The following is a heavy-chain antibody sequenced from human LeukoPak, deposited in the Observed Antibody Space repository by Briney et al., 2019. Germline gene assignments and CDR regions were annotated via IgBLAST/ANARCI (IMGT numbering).Heavy chain of an antibody. CDR2: ISAYNGNT. Sequence: ASVKVSCKASGYTFTSYGISWVRQAPGQGLEWMGWISAYNGNTNYAQELQGRVTMTTDTSTSTAYMELRSLRSDDTAVYYCARDVGICSSTGCYVDFDYWGQGTLVTVSS. CDR1: GYTFTSYG. V-gene: IGHV1-18*01. CDR3: ARDVGICSSTGCYVDFDY. J-gene: IGHJ4*02. D-gene: IGHD2-2*01.